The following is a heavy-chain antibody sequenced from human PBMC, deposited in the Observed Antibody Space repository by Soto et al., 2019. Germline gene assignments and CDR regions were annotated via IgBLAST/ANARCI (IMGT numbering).Heavy chain of an antibody. CDR1: GGTFSSYA. D-gene: IGHD5-12*01. Sequence: QVQLVQSGAEVKKPGSSVKVSCKASGGTFSSYAISWVRQAPGQGLEWMGGIIPIFGTANYAQKFQGRVTITADESTRTAYMELSSLRSEDTAVYYCGVVATIPYYFDYWGQGTLVTVSS. V-gene: IGHV1-69*01. CDR2: IIPIFGTA. J-gene: IGHJ4*02. CDR3: GVVATIPYYFDY.